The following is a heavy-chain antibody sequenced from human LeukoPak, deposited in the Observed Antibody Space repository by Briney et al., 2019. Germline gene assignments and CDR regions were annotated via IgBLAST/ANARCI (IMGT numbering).Heavy chain of an antibody. J-gene: IGHJ6*02. CDR3: ARGGGLDV. V-gene: IGHV3-7*03. D-gene: IGHD3-16*01. CDR2: INNNGNVN. Sequence: GGSLRLSCAASGFTFSSYWMNWARQAPGKGREWVASINNNGNVNYYVDSVKGRFTISRDNAKNSLYLQMSNLRAEDTAVYFCARGGGLDVWGQGATVTVSS. CDR1: GFTFSSYW.